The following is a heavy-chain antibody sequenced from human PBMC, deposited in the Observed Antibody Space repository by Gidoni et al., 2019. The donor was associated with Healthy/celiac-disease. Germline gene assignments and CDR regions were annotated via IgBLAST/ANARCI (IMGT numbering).Heavy chain of an antibody. CDR2: ISGSGGST. Sequence: EVQLLESGGGLVQPGGSLRLSCAASGFTFSVHAMSWVPQAPGEGLEWVSAISGSGGSTYYADSVKGRFTISRDNSKNTLYLQMNSLRAEDTAVYYCAKLSARYYYDSSGSYYFDYWGQGTLVTVSS. V-gene: IGHV3-23*01. J-gene: IGHJ4*02. CDR1: GFTFSVHA. CDR3: AKLSARYYYDSSGSYYFDY. D-gene: IGHD3-22*01.